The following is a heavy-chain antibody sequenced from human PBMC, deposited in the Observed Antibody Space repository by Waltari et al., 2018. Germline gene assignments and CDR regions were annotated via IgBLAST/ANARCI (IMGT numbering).Heavy chain of an antibody. Sequence: QVQLQESGPGLVKPSETLSLTCTVSGGSISSYYWSWIRQPPGKGLEWIGYIYYSGSTYYNPSLKSRVTISVDTSKNQFSLKLSSVTAADTAVYYCARGPIQLWNYWGQGTLVTVSS. V-gene: IGHV4-59*01. CDR1: GGSISSYY. CDR2: IYYSGST. D-gene: IGHD5-18*01. J-gene: IGHJ4*02. CDR3: ARGPIQLWNY.